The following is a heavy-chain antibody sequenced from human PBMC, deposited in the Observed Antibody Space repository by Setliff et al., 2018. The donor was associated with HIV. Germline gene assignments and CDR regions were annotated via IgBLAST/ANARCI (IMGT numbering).Heavy chain of an antibody. J-gene: IGHJ4*02. D-gene: IGHD6-13*01. V-gene: IGHV4-34*01. CDR1: GGSLSGHY. Sequence: SETLSLTCAVYGGSLSGHYWTWIRQPPGEGLEWIGEINHSGKTNYNPSLKSRVTISVDTSKNQFSPKVTSVTAADTAVYYCVTSSSWSSRLNFWGQGMLGTAPQ. CDR3: VTSSSWSSRLNF. CDR2: INHSGKT.